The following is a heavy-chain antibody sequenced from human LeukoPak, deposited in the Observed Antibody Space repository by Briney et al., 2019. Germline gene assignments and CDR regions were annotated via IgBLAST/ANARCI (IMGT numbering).Heavy chain of an antibody. CDR3: AKDTGYSGYDHFDY. CDR2: ISWNSGSI. J-gene: IGHJ4*02. D-gene: IGHD5-12*01. Sequence: GRSLRLSCAASGFTFDDYAMHWVRQAPGRGLEWVLGISWNSGSIGYADSVKGRFTISRDNAKNSLYLQMNSLRAEDTALYYCAKDTGYSGYDHFDYWGQGTLVTVSS. CDR1: GFTFDDYA. V-gene: IGHV3-9*01.